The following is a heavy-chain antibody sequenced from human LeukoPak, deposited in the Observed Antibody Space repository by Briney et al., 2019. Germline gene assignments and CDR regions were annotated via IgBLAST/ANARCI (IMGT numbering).Heavy chain of an antibody. V-gene: IGHV3-53*04. CDR3: ARFYGSGIRAFGF. J-gene: IGHJ4*02. CDR2: IYSDGST. Sequence: QPGGSLRLSCAASGLTVSSHYMTWVRQAPGKGLEWVAVIYSDGSTYYADAVKGRFTLSRHISKNTLFFQMNSLRAEDTAVYYCARFYGSGIRAFGFWGQGTLVTVSS. D-gene: IGHD3-10*01. CDR1: GLTVSSHY.